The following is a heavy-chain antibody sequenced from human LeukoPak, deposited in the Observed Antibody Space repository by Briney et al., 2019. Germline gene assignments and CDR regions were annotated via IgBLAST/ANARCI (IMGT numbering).Heavy chain of an antibody. CDR2: FSGSGGST. Sequence: GGSLRLSCAASGFTFSSYAMSWVRQAPGKGLEWVSAFSGSGGSTYYADSVKGRFTISRDNAKNSLYLQMNSLRAEDTALYYCAKVGPKYYYGSGSYSDYWGQGTLVTVSS. CDR3: AKVGPKYYYGSGSYSDY. J-gene: IGHJ4*02. D-gene: IGHD3-10*01. V-gene: IGHV3-23*01. CDR1: GFTFSSYA.